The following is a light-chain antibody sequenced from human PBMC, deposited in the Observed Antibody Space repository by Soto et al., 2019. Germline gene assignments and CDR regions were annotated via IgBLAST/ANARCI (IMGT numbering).Light chain of an antibody. CDR1: QNINTW. Sequence: DIPMTQSPSTLSASVGDRVTITCRASQNINTWLAWYQQQPGKAPRLLIYDASSLQSGVPSRFSGSGSGTEFTLTISTLQPDDFATYYCQQYNSYSPWTFGQGTKVEIK. CDR3: QQYNSYSPWT. J-gene: IGKJ1*01. CDR2: DAS. V-gene: IGKV1-5*01.